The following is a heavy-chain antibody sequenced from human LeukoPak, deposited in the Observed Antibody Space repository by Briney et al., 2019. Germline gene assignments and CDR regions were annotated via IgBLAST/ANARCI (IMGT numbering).Heavy chain of an antibody. CDR1: GGSISSSSYY. Sequence: SETLSLTCTVSGGSISSSSYYWGRIRQPPGKGLEWSGSIYYSGSTSYNPSLKSRVTISVDTSKNQFSLKLSSVTAADTAVYYCARAGITMVRGAPVYYYGMDVWGQGTTVTVSS. D-gene: IGHD3-10*01. CDR3: ARAGITMVRGAPVYYYGMDV. CDR2: IYYSGST. J-gene: IGHJ6*02. V-gene: IGHV4-39*07.